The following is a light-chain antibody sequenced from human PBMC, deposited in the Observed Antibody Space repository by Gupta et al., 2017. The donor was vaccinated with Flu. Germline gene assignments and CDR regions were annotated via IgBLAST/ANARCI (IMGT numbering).Light chain of an antibody. J-gene: IGLJ3*02. CDR2: EVT. CDR1: SSDVGGYNS. V-gene: IGLV2-14*01. Sequence: QSALTQPASVSGSPGQSITISCTGTSSDVGGYNSVSWYQQHPGKVPKLIIYEVTNRPSGISPRFSGSKSANTASLTISGLQAEDEADYYCCSYTSSSTRLFGGGTKLTVL. CDR3: CSYTSSSTRL.